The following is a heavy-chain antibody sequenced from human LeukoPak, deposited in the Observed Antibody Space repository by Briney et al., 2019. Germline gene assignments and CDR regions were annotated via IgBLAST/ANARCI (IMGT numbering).Heavy chain of an antibody. CDR2: IYSSGYT. CDR3: ARQPNRYYYLDV. V-gene: IGHV4-59*08. CDR1: GGSINNYY. J-gene: IGHJ6*03. Sequence: SETPSLTCSVSGGSINNYYWSWIRQPPGKGLEWIGYIYSSGYTNYKPSLKSRVTLSVDTSKNQVSLKLTSVTAADTAVYYCARQPNRYYYLDVWGKGTTVTVSS.